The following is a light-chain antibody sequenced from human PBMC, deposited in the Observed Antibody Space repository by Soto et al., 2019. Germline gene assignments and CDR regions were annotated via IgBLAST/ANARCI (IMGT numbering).Light chain of an antibody. CDR3: QQYGSSPGT. Sequence: EIVLTQSPGTLSLSPGERATLSCGASQSVSTYLAWYQQKPGQAPRLLISGASSRATGIPDRFSGSGSGTDFTLTISRLEPEDFAVYYCQQYGSSPGTFGGGTKVEIK. J-gene: IGKJ4*01. V-gene: IGKV3-20*01. CDR1: QSVSTY. CDR2: GAS.